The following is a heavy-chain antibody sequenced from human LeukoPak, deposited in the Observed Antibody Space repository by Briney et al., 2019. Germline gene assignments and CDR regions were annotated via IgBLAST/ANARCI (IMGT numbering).Heavy chain of an antibody. CDR3: ARRGSGRVDS. CDR1: GGSINNYY. Sequence: SESLSLTCTVSGGSINNYYLTWIRQPPGKGLEWIGFIFYTGSTTYNPSLTSRFTISLDTSKNQFSLKLTSVTAADTAVYYCARRGSGRVDSWGQGTLATVSS. J-gene: IGHJ4*02. V-gene: IGHV4-59*01. D-gene: IGHD3-10*01. CDR2: IFYTGST.